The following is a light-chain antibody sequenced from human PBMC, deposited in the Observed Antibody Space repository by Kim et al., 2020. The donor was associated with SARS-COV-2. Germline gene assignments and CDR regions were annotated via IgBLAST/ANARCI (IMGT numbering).Light chain of an antibody. J-gene: IGLJ3*02. Sequence: SYELTQPPSVSVAPGKTARISCGGSNIGSKSVHWYQQKPGQAPVVVMFDDSDRPSGTPERFSGSNSGNTATLTISRAEAGDEADYYCQVWDSSADLWVFGGGTQLTVL. V-gene: IGLV3-21*04. CDR2: DDS. CDR3: QVWDSSADLWV. CDR1: NIGSKS.